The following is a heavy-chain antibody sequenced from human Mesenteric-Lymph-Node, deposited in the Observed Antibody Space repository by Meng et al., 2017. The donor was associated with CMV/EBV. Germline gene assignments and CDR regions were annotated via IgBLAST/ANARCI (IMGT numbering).Heavy chain of an antibody. CDR2: INPSGGTT. J-gene: IGHJ4*02. V-gene: IGHV1-46*01. CDR1: GYTFTSYE. Sequence: ASVKVSCKASGYTFTSYEINWVRQAPGQGLEWMGIINPSGGTTSYAQKFQGRVTMTRDTSTSTVYMELSSLRSEDTAVYYCSTFGGSDLTVDYWGQGTLVTVS. D-gene: IGHD3-3*01. CDR3: STFGGSDLTVDY.